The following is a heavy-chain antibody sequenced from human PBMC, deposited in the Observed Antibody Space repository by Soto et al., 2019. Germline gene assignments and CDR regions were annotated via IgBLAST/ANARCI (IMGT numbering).Heavy chain of an antibody. V-gene: IGHV3-74*01. CDR2: INSDGSST. D-gene: IGHD5-18*01. CDR3: ARDQGYPKKYYMDV. J-gene: IGHJ6*03. Sequence: PSGSLGLSCAASVFTLESEGVGWVRQAPGKGLVWVSHINSDGSSTSYADSVNGRFTISRDNAKNTLYLQMNSLRAEDTAVYYCARDQGYPKKYYMDVWGKGTTVTVSS. CDR1: VFTLESEG.